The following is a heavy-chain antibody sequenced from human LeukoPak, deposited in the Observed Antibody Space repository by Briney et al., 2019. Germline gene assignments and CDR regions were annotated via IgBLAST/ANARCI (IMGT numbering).Heavy chain of an antibody. J-gene: IGHJ6*02. D-gene: IGHD4-17*01. V-gene: IGHV3-30*02. Sequence: GGSLRLSCAASGFTFSSYGMHWVRQAPGKGLEWVAFIRYDGSNKYYADSVKGRFTISRDNSKNTLYLQMNTLRAEDTAVYYCAREAYGVYYYGMDVWGQGTTVSISS. CDR3: AREAYGVYYYGMDV. CDR1: GFTFSSYG. CDR2: IRYDGSNK.